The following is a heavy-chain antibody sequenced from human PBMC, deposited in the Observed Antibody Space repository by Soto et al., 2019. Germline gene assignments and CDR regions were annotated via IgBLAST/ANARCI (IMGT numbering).Heavy chain of an antibody. CDR1: GFSFSNYN. CDR3: ARDFGHGYYLDY. J-gene: IGHJ4*02. Sequence: PGGSLRLSCVASGFSFSNYNMNWVRQAPGKGLEWVSYITDSSDTVHYADSVRGRFTISRDNAESSLYLQMNSLRDEDTAVYFCARDFGHGYYLDYWGRGTRVTVSS. CDR2: ITDSSDTV. V-gene: IGHV3-48*02. D-gene: IGHD3-3*01.